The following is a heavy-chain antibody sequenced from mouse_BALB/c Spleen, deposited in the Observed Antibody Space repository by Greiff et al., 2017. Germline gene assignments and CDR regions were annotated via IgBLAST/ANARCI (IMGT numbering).Heavy chain of an antibody. CDR2: IRNKANGYTT. CDR1: GFTFTDYY. CDR3: ARVLYYYGSMDY. V-gene: IGHV7-3*02. Sequence: EVHLVESGGGLVQPGGSLRLSCATSGFTFTDYYMSWVRQPPGKALEWLGFIRNKANGYTTEYSASVKGRFTISRDNSQSILYLQMNTLRAEDSATYYCARVLYYYGSMDYWGQGTSVTVSS. D-gene: IGHD1-1*01. J-gene: IGHJ4*01.